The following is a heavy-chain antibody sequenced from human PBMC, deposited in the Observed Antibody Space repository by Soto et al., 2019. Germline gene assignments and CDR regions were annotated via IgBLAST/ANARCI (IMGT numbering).Heavy chain of an antibody. Sequence: PSETLSLTCAVYGGSFSGYYWSWIRQPPGKGLEWIGEINHSGSTNYNPSLKSRVTISVDTSKNQFSLKLSSVTAADTAVYYCARLCSGGSCYSAYYYYYGMDVWGQGTTVTVSS. V-gene: IGHV4-34*01. CDR2: INHSGST. J-gene: IGHJ6*02. CDR3: ARLCSGGSCYSAYYYYYGMDV. CDR1: GGSFSGYY. D-gene: IGHD2-15*01.